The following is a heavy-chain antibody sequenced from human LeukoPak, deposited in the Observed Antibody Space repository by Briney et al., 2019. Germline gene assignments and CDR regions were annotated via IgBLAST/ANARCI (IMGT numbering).Heavy chain of an antibody. Sequence: SETLSLTCTVSGGSISSGSYYWSWIRQPPGKGLEWIGEINHSGSTNYNPSLKSRVTISVDTSKNQFSLKLSSVTAADTAVYYCARLRSSSGYYSHFDYWGQGTLVTVSS. CDR3: ARLRSSSGYYSHFDY. V-gene: IGHV4-39*07. J-gene: IGHJ4*02. CDR1: GGSISSGSYY. D-gene: IGHD3-22*01. CDR2: INHSGST.